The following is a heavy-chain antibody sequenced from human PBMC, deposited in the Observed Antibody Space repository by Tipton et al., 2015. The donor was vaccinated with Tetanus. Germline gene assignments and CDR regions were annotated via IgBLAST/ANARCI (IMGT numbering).Heavy chain of an antibody. CDR2: IYYSGST. J-gene: IGHJ5*02. CDR1: GASISSGGYF. Sequence: TLSFTCSVSGASISSGGYFWNWIRHRPGKGLEWIGYIYYSGSTFYNPSLKSRVTISVDTSHNQFSLRLSSVTAADTAVYYCARDQGGGRVARLNWFGPWGQGTLVTVSS. D-gene: IGHD3-16*01. CDR3: ARDQGGGRVARLNWFGP. V-gene: IGHV4-31*03.